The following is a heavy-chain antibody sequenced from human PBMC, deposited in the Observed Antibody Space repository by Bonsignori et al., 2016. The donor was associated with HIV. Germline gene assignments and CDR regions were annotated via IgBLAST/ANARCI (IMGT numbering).Heavy chain of an antibody. CDR2: INHSGST. J-gene: IGHJ5*02. D-gene: IGHD3-22*01. CDR3: ARGLYDSSGYYYVVITSRMWFDP. V-gene: IGHV4-34*01. Sequence: RQAPGKGLEWIGEINHSGSTNSNPSLKSRVTISVDTSKNQFSLKLSSVTAADTAVYYCARGLYDSSGYYYVVITSRMWFDPWGQGTLVTVSS.